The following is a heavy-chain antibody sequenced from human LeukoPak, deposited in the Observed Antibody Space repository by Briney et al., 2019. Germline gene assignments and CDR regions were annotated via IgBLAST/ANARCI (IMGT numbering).Heavy chain of an antibody. CDR2: IQSKADGGTT. J-gene: IGHJ4*02. CDR3: SSSAAVTLLFY. V-gene: IGHV3-15*01. CDR1: GFTFSNAW. Sequence: GGSLRLSCAASGFTFSNAWMSWVRQAPGKGLEWVGRIQSKADGGTTDYAAPVKGRFTISSDDSKSTLYLQLNSLKTEDTAVYYCSSSAAVTLLFYWGRGTLVTVSS. D-gene: IGHD2-15*01.